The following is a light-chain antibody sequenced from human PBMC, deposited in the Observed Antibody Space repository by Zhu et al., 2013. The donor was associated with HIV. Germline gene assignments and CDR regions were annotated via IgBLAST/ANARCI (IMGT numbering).Light chain of an antibody. Sequence: DIVMTQSPDSLAVSLGERATINCKSSQSVLYSSNNKKYLAWYQQKPGQPPKLLIYWASTRESGVPDRFSGSGSGTNFTLTISSLQAEDVAVYYCQQYYNIPFTFGPGTKVDIK. CDR2: WAS. J-gene: IGKJ3*01. CDR1: QSVLYSSNNKKY. CDR3: QQYYNIPFT. V-gene: IGKV4-1*01.